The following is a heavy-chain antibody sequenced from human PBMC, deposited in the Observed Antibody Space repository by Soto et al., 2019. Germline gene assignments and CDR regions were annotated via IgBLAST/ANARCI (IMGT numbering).Heavy chain of an antibody. CDR2: IIPIFGTA. CDR3: ARSSLYGGYYYYYGMDV. J-gene: IGHJ6*02. Sequence: GASVKVSCKASGGTFSSYAISWVLQAPGQGLEWMGGIIPIFGTANYAQKFQGRVTITADESTSTAYMELSSLRSEDTAVYYCARSSLYGGYYYYYGMDVWGQGTTVTVSS. D-gene: IGHD4-17*01. V-gene: IGHV1-69*13. CDR1: GGTFSSYA.